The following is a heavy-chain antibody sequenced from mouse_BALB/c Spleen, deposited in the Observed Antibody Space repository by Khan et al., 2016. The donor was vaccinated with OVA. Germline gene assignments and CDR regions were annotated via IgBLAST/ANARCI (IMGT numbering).Heavy chain of an antibody. Sequence: EVELVESGGDLVKPGGSLKLSCAASGFTFSSYGMSWVRQTPDKRLEWVAAISSGGSYTYYPDSLKGRFTISRDHATNTLYLQMSRRKSEDTAYYYCARQPGYYGGSAMDYWGKGNSVTVSS. CDR1: GFTFSSYG. CDR3: ARQPGYYGGSAMDY. J-gene: IGHJ4*01. CDR2: ISSGGSYT. V-gene: IGHV5-6*01. D-gene: IGHD2-3*01.